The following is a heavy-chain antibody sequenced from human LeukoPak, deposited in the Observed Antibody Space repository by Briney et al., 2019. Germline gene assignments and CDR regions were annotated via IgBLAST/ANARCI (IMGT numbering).Heavy chain of an antibody. CDR2: IIPIFGTA. Sequence: SVKVSCKAFGGTFSSYAISWVRQAPGQGLEWMGRIIPIFGTANYAQKFQGRVTITTDESTSTAYMELSSLRSEDTAVYYCARGPLNWNDGNYFGYWGQGTLVTVSS. CDR3: ARGPLNWNDGNYFGY. V-gene: IGHV1-69*05. CDR1: GGTFSSYA. D-gene: IGHD1-1*01. J-gene: IGHJ4*02.